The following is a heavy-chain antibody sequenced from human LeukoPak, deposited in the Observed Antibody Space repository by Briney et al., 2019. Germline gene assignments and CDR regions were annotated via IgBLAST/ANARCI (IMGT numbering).Heavy chain of an antibody. CDR1: GGSISSSSYY. D-gene: IGHD6-19*01. CDR2: IYYXGST. J-gene: IGHJ4*02. CDR3: ARAGSFDY. Sequence: PSETLSLTCTVSGGSISSSSYYWGWIRQPPGKGLEWIGSIYYXGSTXXXXSLKSRVTISVDTSKNQFSLKLSSVTAADTAVYYCARAGSFDYWGQGTLVTVSS. V-gene: IGHV4-39*01.